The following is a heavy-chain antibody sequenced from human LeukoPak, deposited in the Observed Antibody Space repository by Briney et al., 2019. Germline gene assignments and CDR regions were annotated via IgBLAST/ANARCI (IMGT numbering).Heavy chain of an antibody. CDR3: ARLGYCSSTSCYSGSYVDY. V-gene: IGHV1-69*13. Sequence: SVKVSCKASGGTFSTYAISWVRQAPGQGLEWMGGIIPIFGTANYAQKFQGRVTITADESTSTAYMELSSLRSEDTAVYYCARLGYCSSTSCYSGSYVDYWGQGTLVTVSS. CDR1: GGTFSTYA. CDR2: IIPIFGTA. D-gene: IGHD2-2*02. J-gene: IGHJ4*02.